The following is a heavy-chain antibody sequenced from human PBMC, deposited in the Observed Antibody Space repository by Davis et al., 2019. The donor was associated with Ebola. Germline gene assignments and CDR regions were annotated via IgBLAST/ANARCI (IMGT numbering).Heavy chain of an antibody. CDR1: GGSVNSGSYY. V-gene: IGHV4-61*01. J-gene: IGHJ3*01. D-gene: IGHD2-8*02. CDR2: VYYSGTT. Sequence: SEPLSLTCTVPGGSVNSGSYYWTWIRQPPGKGLEWIGNVYYSGTTTYNPSLKSPATISMDTSENQFSLNLISVTAADTAVYYCARDYWATEGAFDVWGQGTLVTVSS. CDR3: ARDYWATEGAFDV.